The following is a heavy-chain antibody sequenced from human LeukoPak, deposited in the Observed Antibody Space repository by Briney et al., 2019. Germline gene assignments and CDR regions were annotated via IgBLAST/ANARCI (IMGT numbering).Heavy chain of an antibody. Sequence: ASVKVSCKASGFTFRDYYVQWVRQVPGQGLEWVGWMYFNSGATRYAPKFQGRVTLTGDTSINTVYMELVSLGFDDTAMYYCAREGSSASGQDWYAFDIWGQETMVTVSS. CDR1: GFTFRDYY. D-gene: IGHD5-12*01. V-gene: IGHV1-2*02. J-gene: IGHJ3*02. CDR3: AREGSSASGQDWYAFDI. CDR2: MYFNSGAT.